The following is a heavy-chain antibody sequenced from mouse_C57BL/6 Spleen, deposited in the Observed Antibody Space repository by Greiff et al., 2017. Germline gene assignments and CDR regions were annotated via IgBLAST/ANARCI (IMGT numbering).Heavy chain of an antibody. J-gene: IGHJ2*01. CDR1: GYTFTSYW. V-gene: IGHV1-69*01. D-gene: IGHD3-2*01. Sequence: QVQLQQPGAELVMPGASVKLSCKASGYTFTSYWMHWVKQRPGQGLEWIGGIDPSDSYTNYNQKFKGKSTLTVDKSSSTAYMQLSSLTAEDSAVYCCARADSSGLWGQGTTLTVSS. CDR2: IDPSDSYT. CDR3: ARADSSGL.